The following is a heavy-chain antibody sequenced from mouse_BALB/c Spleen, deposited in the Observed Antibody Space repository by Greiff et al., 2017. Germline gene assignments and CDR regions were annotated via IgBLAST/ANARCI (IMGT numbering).Heavy chain of an antibody. J-gene: IGHJ2*01. CDR2: IWAGGST. CDR3: ARGRYLDY. V-gene: IGHV2-9*02. CDR1: GFSLTSYG. D-gene: IGHD1-1*01. Sequence: VHLVESGPGLLAPSQSLSITCTVSGFSLTSYGVHWVRQPPGKGLEWLGVIWAGGSTNYNSALMSRLSISKDNSKSQVFLKMNSLQTDDTAMYYCARGRYLDYWGQGTTLTVSS.